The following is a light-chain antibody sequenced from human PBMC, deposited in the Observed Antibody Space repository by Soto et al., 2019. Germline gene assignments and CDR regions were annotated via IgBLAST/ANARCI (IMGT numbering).Light chain of an antibody. J-gene: IGKJ4*01. Sequence: EIVLTQSPATLSLSPGERATLSCRASQSVSSYLAWYQQKPGQAPRLLIYDASNRATGIPARFSGSGSGTDFTRTISSLEPEDCLIYYCQQRSNWPPVTFGGGTKVEIK. CDR3: QQRSNWPPVT. CDR1: QSVSSY. V-gene: IGKV3-11*01. CDR2: DAS.